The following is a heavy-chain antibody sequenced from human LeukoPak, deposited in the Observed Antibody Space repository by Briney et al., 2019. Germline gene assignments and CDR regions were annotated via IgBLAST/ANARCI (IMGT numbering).Heavy chain of an antibody. V-gene: IGHV4-59*01. CDR2: IYYSGST. D-gene: IGHD3-10*01. CDR1: GGSISSYY. J-gene: IGHJ5*02. Sequence: ASETLSLTCTVSGGSISSYYWSWIRQPPGKGLEWIGYIYYSGSTNYTPSLKSRVTISVDTSKNQFSLKLSSVTAADTAVYYCARMYYYGSWAIDPWGQGTLVTVSS. CDR3: ARMYYYGSWAIDP.